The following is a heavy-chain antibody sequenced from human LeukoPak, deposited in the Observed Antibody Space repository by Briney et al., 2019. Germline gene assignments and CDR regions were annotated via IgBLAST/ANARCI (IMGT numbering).Heavy chain of an antibody. CDR1: GFTFDDYA. D-gene: IGHD3-9*01. Sequence: GGSLRLSCAASGFTFDDYAMHWVRQAPGKGLEWVSGISWNSGSIGYADSVKGRFTISRDNAKNSLYLQMNSLRAEDTALYYCAKGIYYDILTGAEDYWGQGTLVTVSS. CDR3: AKGIYYDILTGAEDY. CDR2: ISWNSGSI. V-gene: IGHV3-9*01. J-gene: IGHJ4*02.